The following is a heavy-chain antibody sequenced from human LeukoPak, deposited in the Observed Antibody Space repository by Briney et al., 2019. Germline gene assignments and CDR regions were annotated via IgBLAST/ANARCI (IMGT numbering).Heavy chain of an antibody. J-gene: IGHJ2*01. CDR2: ISYSGNI. CDR3: ARVRSNDWYFDL. Sequence: SETLSLTCTVSGASISDYSWSWIRQPPGKGLEWTRSISYSGNINYNPSLESRVSISVDSSKKQFSLMVSSVTAADTAVYYCARVRSNDWYFDLWGRGTLVAVSS. CDR1: GASISDYS. V-gene: IGHV4-59*01.